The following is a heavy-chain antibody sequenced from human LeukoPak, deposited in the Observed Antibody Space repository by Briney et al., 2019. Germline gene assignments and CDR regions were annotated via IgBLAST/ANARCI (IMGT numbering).Heavy chain of an antibody. CDR3: ARDGRFPPEVLPRYFDY. CDR2: IYTSGST. D-gene: IGHD1-26*01. J-gene: IGHJ4*02. Sequence: SETLSLTCTVSGGSISSGSYYWSWIRQPAGNGLEWIGRIYTSGSTNYNPSLKSRVTISVDTSKNQFSLKLSSVTAADTAVYYCARDGRFPPEVLPRYFDYWGQGTLVTVSS. V-gene: IGHV4-61*02. CDR1: GGSISSGSYY.